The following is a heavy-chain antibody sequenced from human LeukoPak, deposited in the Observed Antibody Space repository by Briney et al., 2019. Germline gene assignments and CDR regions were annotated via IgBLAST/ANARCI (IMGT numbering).Heavy chain of an antibody. Sequence: AGGSLRLSCAASGFTFSSYGMHWVRQAPGKGLEWVAVISYDGSNKYYADSVKGRFTISRDNSKNTLYLQMNSLRAEDTAAYYCAKENTDCSGGSCYSGLGYWGQGTLVTVSS. V-gene: IGHV3-30*18. CDR1: GFTFSSYG. CDR2: ISYDGSNK. J-gene: IGHJ4*02. D-gene: IGHD2-15*01. CDR3: AKENTDCSGGSCYSGLGY.